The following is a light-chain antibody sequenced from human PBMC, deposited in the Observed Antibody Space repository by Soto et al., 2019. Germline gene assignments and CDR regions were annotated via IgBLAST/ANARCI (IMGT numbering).Light chain of an antibody. V-gene: IGKV3-20*01. J-gene: IGKJ4*01. Sequence: EIVLTQSPGTLSLSPGERATLSCRASGSVSTNYLAWYQQKPGQAPRLLISGASSRATGIPDRFSGSGSGADFTLTINRLEPEDFAVYYCQQYGSVPLTFGGGTKVEIK. CDR2: GAS. CDR1: GSVSTNY. CDR3: QQYGSVPLT.